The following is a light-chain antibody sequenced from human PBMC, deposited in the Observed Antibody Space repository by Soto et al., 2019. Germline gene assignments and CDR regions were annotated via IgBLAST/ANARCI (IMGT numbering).Light chain of an antibody. J-gene: IGKJ4*01. CDR3: QQLTSYPLT. CDR1: QGISSY. CDR2: AAS. Sequence: DIQLTQSPSFLSASVGDRVTITCRASQGISSYLAWYQQKPGKAPKLLIYAASTLQSGVPSRFSGSGSGTEFTLTIRSLQPEDFETYYCQQLTSYPLTFGGGTKVEIK. V-gene: IGKV1-9*01.